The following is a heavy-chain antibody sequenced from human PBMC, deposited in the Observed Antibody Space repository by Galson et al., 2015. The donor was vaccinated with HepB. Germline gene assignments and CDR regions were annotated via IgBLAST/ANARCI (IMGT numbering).Heavy chain of an antibody. CDR1: GFTFSSYS. V-gene: IGHV3-21*01. CDR3: ARDKSRRNDFWSGYFGLDP. CDR2: ISSSSSYI. J-gene: IGHJ5*02. Sequence: SLRLSCAASGFTFSSYSMNWVRQAPGKGLEWVSSISSSSSYIYYADSVKGRFTISRDNAKNSLYLQMNSLRAEDTAVYYCARDKSRRNDFWSGYFGLDPWGQGTLVPVSS. D-gene: IGHD3-3*01.